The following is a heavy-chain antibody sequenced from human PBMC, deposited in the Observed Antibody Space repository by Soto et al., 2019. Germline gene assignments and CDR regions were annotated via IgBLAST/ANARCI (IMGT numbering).Heavy chain of an antibody. CDR3: ARGDIQLWLYY. D-gene: IGHD5-18*01. J-gene: IGHJ4*02. CDR2: INHSGST. V-gene: IGHV4-34*01. Sequence: SETLSLTCAVYGGSFSGYYWSWIRQPPGKGLEWIGEINHSGSTNYNPSLKSRVTISVDTSKNQFSLKLSSVTAADTAVYYCARGDIQLWLYYWGQGTLVTVSS. CDR1: GGSFSGYY.